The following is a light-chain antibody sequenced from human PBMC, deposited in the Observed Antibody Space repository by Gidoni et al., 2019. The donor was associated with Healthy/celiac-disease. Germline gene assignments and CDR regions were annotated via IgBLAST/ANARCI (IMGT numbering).Light chain of an antibody. V-gene: IGKV1-39*01. J-gene: IGKJ2*01. CDR3: QQSNSTPRT. Sequence: DIKITQSPSSLSASVGDRGTITCRASQSMSSYLTWYQQTPGKAPKLLSYAASSLQSGVPSRFSGSGSGTDFTLTISRLQPEDFATYYCQQSNSTPRTFGQGTKVEIK. CDR2: AAS. CDR1: QSMSSY.